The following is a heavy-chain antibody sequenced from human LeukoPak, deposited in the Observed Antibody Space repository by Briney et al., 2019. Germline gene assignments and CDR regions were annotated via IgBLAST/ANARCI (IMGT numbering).Heavy chain of an antibody. D-gene: IGHD6-6*01. CDR1: GGSISSSSYY. V-gene: IGHV4-39*07. Sequence: SETLSLTCTVSGGSISSSSYYWGWIRQPPGKGLEWIGSIYYSGSTYYNPSLKSRVTISVDTSKNQFSLKLSSVTAADTAVYYCARDWDSSSLQGPFDIWGQGTMVTVSS. J-gene: IGHJ3*02. CDR3: ARDWDSSSLQGPFDI. CDR2: IYYSGST.